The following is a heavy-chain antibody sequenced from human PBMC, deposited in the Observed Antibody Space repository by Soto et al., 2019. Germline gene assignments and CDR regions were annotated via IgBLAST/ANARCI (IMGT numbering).Heavy chain of an antibody. CDR1: GFTFSSYY. J-gene: IGHJ4*02. Sequence: PGGSLRLSCAASGFTFSSYYMSWVRQAQGKGLEWVANVNGDGSEKYYVDSVKGRFTVSRDNAKNSLYLQMNSLRAEGTAVYYCAKCGGDGSAYWGQGTLVTVSS. CDR3: AKCGGDGSAY. CDR2: VNGDGSEK. V-gene: IGHV3-7*01. D-gene: IGHD3-16*01.